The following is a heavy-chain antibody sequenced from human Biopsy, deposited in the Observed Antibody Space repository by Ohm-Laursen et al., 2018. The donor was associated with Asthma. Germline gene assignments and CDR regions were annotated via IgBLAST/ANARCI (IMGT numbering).Heavy chain of an antibody. D-gene: IGHD7-27*01. CDR3: ARHWDWGSFFDY. Sequence: SGTLSVTCTEHGGSMSSSSYYLGCTRQPPWKGLTWMGSISYTVFPYLNPSPKGRVTISVATSKNPFSLKLSSGTAADTAVYYCARHWDWGSFFDYWGQGTPVTVSS. CDR1: GGSMSSSSYY. V-gene: IGHV4-39*01. CDR2: ISYTVFP. J-gene: IGHJ4*02.